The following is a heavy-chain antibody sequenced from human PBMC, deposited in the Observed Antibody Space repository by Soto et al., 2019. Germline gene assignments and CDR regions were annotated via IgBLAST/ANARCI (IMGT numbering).Heavy chain of an antibody. CDR3: AKHILAAYSFGMLDP. V-gene: IGHV3-23*01. Sequence: PGGSLRLTCAASGFTFSSYALNWIRQAPGKGLEWVSVIGGGGGDIRYAASVKRRFTISRDNYKNTLYLQMNNLRADDTSVYYCAKHILAAYSFGMLDPWGQGALVTVSS. J-gene: IGHJ5*02. CDR2: IGGGGGDI. CDR1: GFTFSSYA. D-gene: IGHD2-8*01.